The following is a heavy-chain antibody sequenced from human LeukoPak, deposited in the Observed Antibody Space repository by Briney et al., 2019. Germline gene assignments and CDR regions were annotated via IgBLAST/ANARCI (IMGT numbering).Heavy chain of an antibody. V-gene: IGHV4-59*08. D-gene: IGHD6-19*01. CDR2: IYYSGST. CDR3: ARQVAVAGTYCGMDV. CDR1: GGSISSYY. Sequence: SETLSLTCTVSGGSISSYYWSWIRQPPGKGLEWIGYIYYSGSTNYNPSLKSRVTISVDTSKNQFSLKLSSVTAADTAVYYCARQVAVAGTYCGMDVWGQGTTVTVSS. J-gene: IGHJ6*02.